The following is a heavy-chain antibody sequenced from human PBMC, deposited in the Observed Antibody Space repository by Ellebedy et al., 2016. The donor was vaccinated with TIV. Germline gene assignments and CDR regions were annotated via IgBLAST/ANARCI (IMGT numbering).Heavy chain of an antibody. V-gene: IGHV3-7*03. Sequence: PGGSLRLSCAASGFIISGDWMSWVRQAPGKGLEWVANIKEDGSEAYYVDSVKGRFTISRDNAKNSLYLQMSNLRAEETAVFYCARAGGRHSTGSGFYWGQGTRVTVPT. CDR3: ARAGGRHSTGSGFY. D-gene: IGHD2-2*01. CDR1: GFIISGDW. J-gene: IGHJ4*02. CDR2: IKEDGSEA.